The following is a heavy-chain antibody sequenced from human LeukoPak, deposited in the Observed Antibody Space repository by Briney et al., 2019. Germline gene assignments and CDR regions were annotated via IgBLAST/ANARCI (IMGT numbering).Heavy chain of an antibody. D-gene: IGHD5-18*01. CDR3: ARDQRRYRNGLPYYYYYGMDV. J-gene: IGHJ6*02. CDR1: GFTFSSYG. V-gene: IGHV3-30*03. Sequence: GGSLRLSCAASGFTFSSYGMHWVRQAPGKGLEWVAVISYDGSNKYYADSVKGRVTISRDNSKNTLYLQMNSLRAEDTAVYYCARDQRRYRNGLPYYYYYGMDVWGQGTTVTVSS. CDR2: ISYDGSNK.